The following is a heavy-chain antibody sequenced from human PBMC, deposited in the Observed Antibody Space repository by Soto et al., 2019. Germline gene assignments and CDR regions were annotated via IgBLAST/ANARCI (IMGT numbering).Heavy chain of an antibody. J-gene: IGHJ4*02. CDR3: ARPRDRSNMGEAFDY. V-gene: IGHV3-48*02. CDR2: ISSSSSTI. D-gene: IGHD3-10*01. Sequence: EVQLVESGGGLVQPGGSLRLSCAASGFTFSSYSMNWVRQAPGKGLEWVSYISSSSSTIYYADSEKGRFTISRDNAKNSLYLQMNSLRDEDTAVYYCARPRDRSNMGEAFDYWGQGTLVTVSS. CDR1: GFTFSSYS.